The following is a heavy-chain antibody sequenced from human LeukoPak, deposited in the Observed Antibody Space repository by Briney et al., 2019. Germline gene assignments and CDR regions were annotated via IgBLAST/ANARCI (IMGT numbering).Heavy chain of an antibody. CDR1: GYTFTSYY. Sequence: GASVKVSCKASGYTFTSYYMHWVRQAPGQGLEWMGIINPSGGSTSYAQKFQGRVTMTRDTSTSTVYMELSSLRSEDTAVYYCARGHDYVWGSYRPFGYWGQGTLVTVSS. CDR3: ARGHDYVWGSYRPFGY. J-gene: IGHJ4*02. D-gene: IGHD3-16*02. V-gene: IGHV1-46*01. CDR2: INPSGGST.